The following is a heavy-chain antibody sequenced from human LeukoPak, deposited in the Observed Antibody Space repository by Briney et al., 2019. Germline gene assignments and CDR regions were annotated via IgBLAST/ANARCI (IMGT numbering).Heavy chain of an antibody. CDR3: ARGSDYGDYGDY. CDR2: INTYNDNT. CDR1: GYIFTSYG. Sequence: ASVKVSCTASGYIFTSYGISWVRQAPGQGLEWMGWINTYNDNTNYVQNLQGRVTMTTDTSTSTAYMELRSLRSDDTAVYYCARGSDYGDYGDYWGQGTLVTVSS. J-gene: IGHJ4*02. V-gene: IGHV1-18*01. D-gene: IGHD4-17*01.